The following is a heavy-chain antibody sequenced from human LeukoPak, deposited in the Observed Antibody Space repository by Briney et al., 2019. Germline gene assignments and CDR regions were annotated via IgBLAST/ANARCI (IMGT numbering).Heavy chain of an antibody. J-gene: IGHJ4*02. D-gene: IGHD1-26*01. CDR1: GFTFSSYA. CDR3: ARDPYPGQWEYYFDY. V-gene: IGHV3-64*01. Sequence: GGSLRLSCAASGFTFSSYAMHWVRHAPGKGLEYVSAISSNGDSTYYANSVKGRFTISRDNSKNTLYLQMGSLRADDMAVYYCARDPYPGQWEYYFDYWGQGTLVTVSS. CDR2: ISSNGDST.